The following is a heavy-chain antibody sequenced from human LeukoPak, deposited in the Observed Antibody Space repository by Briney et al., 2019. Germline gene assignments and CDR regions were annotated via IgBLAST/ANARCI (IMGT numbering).Heavy chain of an antibody. CDR3: TQRYDFWSGSEY. J-gene: IGHJ4*02. CDR2: IKSKTDGGTT. Sequence: GGSLRLSCAASGFTFSNAWMSWVRQAPGKGLEWVGRIKSKTDGGTTDYAAPVKGRFTISRDDSKNTLYLQMNSLKTEDTAVYYCTQRYDFWSGSEYWGQGTLVTVSS. D-gene: IGHD3-3*01. CDR1: GFTFSNAW. V-gene: IGHV3-15*01.